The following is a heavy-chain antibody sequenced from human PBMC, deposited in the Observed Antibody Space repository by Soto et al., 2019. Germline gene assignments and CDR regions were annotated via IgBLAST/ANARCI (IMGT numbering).Heavy chain of an antibody. CDR2: INPNGGAT. D-gene: IGHD6-6*01. CDR1: GDSFNDYY. J-gene: IGHJ6*03. V-gene: IGHV1-2*02. Sequence: ASVKVSCKTSGDSFNDYYIHWVRQAPGQGLEWMGWINPNGGATKYAQKFQGRVTVTRDTSIRTVYMELSSLRSDDTAVYYCTREQLVDYYYYYMDVWGKGTTVTVSS. CDR3: TREQLVDYYYYYMDV.